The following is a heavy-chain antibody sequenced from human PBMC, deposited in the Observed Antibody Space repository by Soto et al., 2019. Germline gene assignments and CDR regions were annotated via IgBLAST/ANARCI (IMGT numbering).Heavy chain of an antibody. V-gene: IGHV4-4*02. D-gene: IGHD6-13*01. J-gene: IGHJ5*02. CDR3: ARDLAAAGSGWFDP. CDR1: GGSISSSNW. CDR2: IYHSGST. Sequence: SETLSLTCAVSGGSISSSNWWRWVRQPPGKGLEWIGEIYHSGSTNYNPSLKSRVTISVDKSKNQFSLKLSSVTAADTAVYYCARDLAAAGSGWFDPWCQGTLVTVS.